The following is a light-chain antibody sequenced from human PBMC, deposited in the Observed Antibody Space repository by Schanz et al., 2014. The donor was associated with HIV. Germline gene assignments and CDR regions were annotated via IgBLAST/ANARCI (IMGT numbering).Light chain of an antibody. V-gene: IGKV1-5*03. CDR1: QSINGW. CDR2: KAS. J-gene: IGKJ2*01. CDR3: QQYSSYPYT. Sequence: DIQMTQSPSTLSASVGDRVTITCRASQSINGWLAWYQQKPGKAPKLLIYKASALGGGVPARFSGRGSGTEFTLTISNLEPDDFAIYYCQQYSSYPYTFGQGTKLDI.